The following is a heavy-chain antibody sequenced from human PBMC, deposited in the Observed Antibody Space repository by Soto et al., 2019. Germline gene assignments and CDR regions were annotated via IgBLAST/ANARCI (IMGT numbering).Heavy chain of an antibody. V-gene: IGHV4-31*03. CDR1: GGSISCGDYY. J-gene: IGHJ5*02. D-gene: IGHD3-3*01. CDR2: IYYSGST. CDR3: ARWWSGSREGFDP. Sequence: QVQLQESGPGLVKPSQTLSLTCTVSGGSISCGDYYWSWIRQHPGKGLEWIGYIYYSGSTYYNPSLKSRVTITVDTSKNQFSLKLSSVTAADTAVYSCARWWSGSREGFDPWGQGTRVTVSS.